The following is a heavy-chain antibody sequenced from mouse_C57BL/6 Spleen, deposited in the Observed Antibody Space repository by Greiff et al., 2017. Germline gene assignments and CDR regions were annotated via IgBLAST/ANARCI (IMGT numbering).Heavy chain of an antibody. CDR3: ARLSLTVVARRAWYFDV. D-gene: IGHD1-1*01. Sequence: VQLKESGPELVKPGASVKIPCKASGYTFTDYNMDWVKQSHGKSLEWIGDINPNNGGTIYNQKFKGKATLTVDKSSSPAYMELRSLTSEDTAVYYCARLSLTVVARRAWYFDVWGTGTTVTVSS. V-gene: IGHV1-18*01. CDR2: INPNNGGT. J-gene: IGHJ1*03. CDR1: GYTFTDYN.